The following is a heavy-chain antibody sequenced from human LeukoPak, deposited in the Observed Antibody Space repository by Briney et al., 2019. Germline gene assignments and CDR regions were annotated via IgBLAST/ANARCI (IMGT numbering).Heavy chain of an antibody. V-gene: IGHV3-74*01. D-gene: IGHD3-10*01. CDR2: INSYGSST. CDR1: GFTFSSYW. CDR3: ARGMRITMVRGVIPHDY. J-gene: IGHJ4*02. Sequence: PGGSLRLSCAASGFTFSSYWMHCLRHAPGKGLVWVSCINSYGSSTSYADSVKGRFTISRDNAKNTLYLQMNSLRAEDTAVYYCARGMRITMVRGVIPHDYWGQGNLVTVSS.